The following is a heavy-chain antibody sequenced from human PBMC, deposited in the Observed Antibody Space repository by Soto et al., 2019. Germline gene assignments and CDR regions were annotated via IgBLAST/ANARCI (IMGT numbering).Heavy chain of an antibody. V-gene: IGHV4-59*01. Sequence: SETLSLTCTVSGGSISSYYWSWIRQPPGKGLEWIGYIYYSGSTNYNPSLKSRVTIAVDTSKNQFSLKLTSVTAADTAVYYCARDNGYSYGYNLDHWGQGTLVTVSS. CDR3: ARDNGYSYGYNLDH. J-gene: IGHJ4*02. CDR1: GGSISSYY. CDR2: IYYSGST. D-gene: IGHD5-18*01.